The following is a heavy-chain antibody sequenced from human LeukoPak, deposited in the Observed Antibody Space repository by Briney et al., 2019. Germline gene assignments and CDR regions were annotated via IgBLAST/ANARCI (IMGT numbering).Heavy chain of an antibody. J-gene: IGHJ4*02. CDR3: ARDPSRIAAAGRFDY. D-gene: IGHD6-13*01. CDR1: GGTFSSYA. CDR2: IIPIFGTA. Sequence: SVKVSCKASGGTFSSYAISWVRQAPGQGLEWMGGIIPIFGTANYAQKFQGRVTITADESTSTAYMELSSLRSEDTAVYYCARDPSRIAAAGRFDYWGQGTLVTVSS. V-gene: IGHV1-69*13.